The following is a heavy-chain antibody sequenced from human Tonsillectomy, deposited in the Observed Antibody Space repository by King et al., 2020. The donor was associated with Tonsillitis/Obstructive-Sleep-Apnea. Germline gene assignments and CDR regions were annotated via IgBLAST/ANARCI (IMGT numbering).Heavy chain of an antibody. CDR1: GGSISSYY. V-gene: IGHV4-59*01. CDR2: IYYSGST. CDR3: ARGGAARLHWFDP. J-gene: IGHJ5*02. Sequence: QLQESGPGLVKPSETLSLTCTVSGGSISSYYWSWIRQPPGKGLEWIGYIYYSGSTNYNPSLKSRVTISVDTSKNQFSLKLSSVTAADTAVYSCARGGAARLHWFDPWGQGTLVTVSS. D-gene: IGHD6-6*01.